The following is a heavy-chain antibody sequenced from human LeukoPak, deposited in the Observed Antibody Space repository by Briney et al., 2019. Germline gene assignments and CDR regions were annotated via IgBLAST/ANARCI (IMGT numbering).Heavy chain of an antibody. CDR2: ISWNSGSI. V-gene: IGHV3-9*01. CDR3: AKDLRPRLRYYGSGSYDPFDY. CDR1: GFTFDDYA. J-gene: IGHJ4*02. D-gene: IGHD3-10*01. Sequence: PGGSLRLSCAASGFTFDDYAMHWVRQAPGKGLEWVSGISWNSGSIGYADSVKGRFTISRDNAKNSLYLQMNSLRAEDTALYYCAKDLRPRLRYYGSGSYDPFDYWGQGTLVTVSS.